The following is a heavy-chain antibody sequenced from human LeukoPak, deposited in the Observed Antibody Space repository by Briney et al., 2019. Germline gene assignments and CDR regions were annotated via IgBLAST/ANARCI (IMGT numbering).Heavy chain of an antibody. Sequence: SETLSLTCTVSGGSLSSYYWSWIRQPPGKGLEWIGYIYYSWSTNYNPSLKSRVTISVDTSKNQFSLKLSSVTAADTAVYYCASVNYDILTGYYFDYWGQGTLVTVSS. CDR3: ASVNYDILTGYYFDY. D-gene: IGHD3-9*01. CDR1: GGSLSSYY. J-gene: IGHJ4*02. CDR2: IYYSWST. V-gene: IGHV4-59*01.